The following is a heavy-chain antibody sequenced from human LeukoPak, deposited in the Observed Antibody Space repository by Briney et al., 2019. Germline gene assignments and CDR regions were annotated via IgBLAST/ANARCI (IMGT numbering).Heavy chain of an antibody. CDR3: ARGGTGWSYYFDY. Sequence: SETLSLTCTVSGGSISSGSYYWSWIRQPAGKGLEWIGCIYATGSTNYNPSLKSRVTISVDTSKNQLSLKLSSVTAADTAVYYCARGGTGWSYYFDYWGQGTLVIVSS. V-gene: IGHV4-61*02. D-gene: IGHD6-19*01. CDR1: GGSISSGSYY. CDR2: IYATGST. J-gene: IGHJ4*02.